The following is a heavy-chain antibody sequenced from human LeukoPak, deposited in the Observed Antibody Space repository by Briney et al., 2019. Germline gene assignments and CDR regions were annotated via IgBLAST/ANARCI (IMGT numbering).Heavy chain of an antibody. CDR3: AGETRALRFRF. CDR2: ISGSGGST. D-gene: IGHD1/OR15-1a*01. CDR1: GFTFSSYA. J-gene: IGHJ4*02. Sequence: GGSLRLSCAASGFTFSSYAVSWVRQAPGKGLEWVSAISGSGGSTYYADSVKGRFTISRDNSKNTLYLQMDSLRGDDTAIYYCAGETRALRFRFWGQGTLVTVSS. V-gene: IGHV3-23*01.